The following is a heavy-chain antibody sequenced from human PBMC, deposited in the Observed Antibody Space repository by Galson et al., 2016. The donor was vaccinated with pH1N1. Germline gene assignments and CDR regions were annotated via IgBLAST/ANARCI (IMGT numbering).Heavy chain of an antibody. CDR1: GFTFSTYW. D-gene: IGHD5-12*01. CDR3: ARDDRDTVTTIPFDY. V-gene: IGHV3-74*01. Sequence: SLRLSCAASGFTFSTYWMHWVRQAPGKGLVWVSHINSDGSRTTYGDSVKGRFTMSRDNARNTLYLQMNSLRDEDTAVYYCARDDRDTVTTIPFDYWGQGNLVTVSS. J-gene: IGHJ4*02. CDR2: INSDGSRT.